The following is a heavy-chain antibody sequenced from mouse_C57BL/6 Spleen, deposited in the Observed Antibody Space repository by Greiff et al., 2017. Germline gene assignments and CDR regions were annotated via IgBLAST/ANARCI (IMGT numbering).Heavy chain of an antibody. D-gene: IGHD4-1*02. CDR3: ATTGTYRYCDV. CDR1: GYTFTSYW. Sequence: VQLQQPGAELVMPGASVKLSCKASGYTFTSYWMHWVKQRPGQGLEWIGEIDPSDSYTNYTQKFKGKSTLTVDKSASTAYMQLSSLTSEDSAVYYCATTGTYRYCDVWGTGTTVTVSS. J-gene: IGHJ1*03. CDR2: IDPSDSYT. V-gene: IGHV1-69*01.